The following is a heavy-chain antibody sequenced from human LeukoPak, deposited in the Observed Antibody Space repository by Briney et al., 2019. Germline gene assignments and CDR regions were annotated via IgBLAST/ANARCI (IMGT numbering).Heavy chain of an antibody. CDR1: GFTFDDYG. CDR3: AKQVSMDTTGAFDI. Sequence: PGGSLRLSCAASGFTFDDYGTSWVRQAPGKGLEWVSGINWNGGSTGYADSVKGRFTISRDNAKNSLYLQMNSLRAEDTALYYCAKQVSMDTTGAFDIWGQGTMVTVSS. CDR2: INWNGGST. D-gene: IGHD4-17*01. V-gene: IGHV3-20*04. J-gene: IGHJ3*02.